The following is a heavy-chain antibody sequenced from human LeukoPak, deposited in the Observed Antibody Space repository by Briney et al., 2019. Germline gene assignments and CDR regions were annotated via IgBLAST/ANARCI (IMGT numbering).Heavy chain of an antibody. J-gene: IGHJ4*02. CDR1: GFTFSSYA. D-gene: IGHD6-19*01. CDR3: VLQWLGNFDY. Sequence: GGSLRLSCAASGFTFSSYAMHWVRQAPGKGLEWVAVISYDGSNKYYADSVKGRFTISRDNSKNSLYLQMNSLRAEDTALYYCVLQWLGNFDYWGQGTLVTVSS. CDR2: ISYDGSNK. V-gene: IGHV3-30-3*01.